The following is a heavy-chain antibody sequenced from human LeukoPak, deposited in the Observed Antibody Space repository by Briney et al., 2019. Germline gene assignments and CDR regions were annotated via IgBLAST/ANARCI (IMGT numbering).Heavy chain of an antibody. V-gene: IGHV3-30*02. D-gene: IGHD4-17*01. J-gene: IGHJ4*02. CDR1: GFIFDSYG. CDR3: AKSLTVTTRIHSIDP. CDR2: IRYDGSDK. Sequence: GGSLRLSCAASGFIFDSYGMHWVRQAPGKGLEWVTFIRYDGSDKYYADSVKGRFTISRDNSKNTLYLEMNSLRAEDTAVYYCAKSLTVTTRIHSIDPRGQGTLVTVSS.